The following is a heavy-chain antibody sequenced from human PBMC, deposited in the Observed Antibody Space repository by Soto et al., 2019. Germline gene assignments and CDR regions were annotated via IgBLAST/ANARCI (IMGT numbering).Heavy chain of an antibody. CDR1: GGSFSGYY. D-gene: IGHD4-17*01. Sequence: SETLSLTCAVYGGSFSGYYWTWIRQPPGKGLEWIGEINHSGSTNCNPSLKSRVTISVDTSKNQFSLKVSSVTAADTAVYYCARETYGDYVGYFDPWGQGTLVTVSS. V-gene: IGHV4-34*01. CDR2: INHSGST. J-gene: IGHJ5*02. CDR3: ARETYGDYVGYFDP.